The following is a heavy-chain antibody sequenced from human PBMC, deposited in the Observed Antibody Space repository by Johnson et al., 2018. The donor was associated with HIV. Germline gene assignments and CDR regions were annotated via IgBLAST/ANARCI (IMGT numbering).Heavy chain of an antibody. CDR3: VRRFYDSSAFDV. CDR2: IKSKTEGGTT. CDR1: GFTFSNAW. V-gene: IGHV3-15*01. D-gene: IGHD3-22*01. Sequence: VQLVESGGGLVKPGGSLRLSCAASGFTFSNAWMSWVRQAPGKGLEWVGHIKSKTEGGTTDYAAPVKGRFTISRDDSKNTLFLQMNSLRAEDTAMYFCVRRFYDSSAFDVWGQGTLVTVSS. J-gene: IGHJ3*01.